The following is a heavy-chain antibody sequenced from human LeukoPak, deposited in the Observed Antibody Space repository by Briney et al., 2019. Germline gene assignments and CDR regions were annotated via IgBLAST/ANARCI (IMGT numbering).Heavy chain of an antibody. CDR1: GYTFTSYG. CDR3: ARDGVLYSSSSWFDP. CDR2: ISAYNGNT. J-gene: IGHJ5*02. Sequence: ASVKVSCKASGYTFTSYGISWVRQAPGQGLEWMGWISAYNGNTNYAQKLQGRVTMTTDTSTSTAYMELGSLRSDDTAVYYCARDGVLYSSSSWFDPWGQGTLVTVSS. V-gene: IGHV1-18*01. D-gene: IGHD6-6*01.